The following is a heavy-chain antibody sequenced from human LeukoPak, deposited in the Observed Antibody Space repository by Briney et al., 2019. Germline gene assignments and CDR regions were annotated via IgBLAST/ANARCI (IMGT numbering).Heavy chain of an antibody. V-gene: IGHV4-30-4*01. J-gene: IGHJ4*02. CDR1: GGSISSDDYY. D-gene: IGHD3-10*01. CDR2: ISYSGNT. Sequence: SETLSLTCTVSGGSISSDDYYWCWIRQPPGKGLEWIGHISYSGNTYYNPSLKSRVTISVDTSKNQLSLKLSSVTVADTAVYYCARDRKYGSESLRRLDYWGQGTLVTVSS. CDR3: ARDRKYGSESLRRLDY.